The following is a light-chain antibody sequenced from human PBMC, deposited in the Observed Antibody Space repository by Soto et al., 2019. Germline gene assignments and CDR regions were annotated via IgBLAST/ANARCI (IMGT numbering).Light chain of an antibody. CDR1: SSDVGGNNY. Sequence: QSALTQPPSASASPGQSVTISCTGTSSDVGGNNYVSWYQQHPGKAPKLIIYEVNKRPSGVPDRFSGSKSGNTASLTVSGLQAEDEADYYCCPYAGSNNVVLGGGTKVTVL. V-gene: IGLV2-8*01. CDR3: CPYAGSNNVV. J-gene: IGLJ2*01. CDR2: EVN.